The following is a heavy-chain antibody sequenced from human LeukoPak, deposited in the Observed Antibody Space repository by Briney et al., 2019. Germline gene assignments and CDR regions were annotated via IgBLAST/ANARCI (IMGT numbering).Heavy chain of an antibody. J-gene: IGHJ4*02. CDR2: VYYTGST. V-gene: IGHV4-59*08. D-gene: IGHD6-6*01. CDR1: GGSITSYY. Sequence: SETLSFTCTVSGGSITSYYWSWIRQPPGRGLKWIGYVYYTGSTNYNPSLKSRVTISVDTSKNQFSLKLSSVTAADTAVYYCASGLGQTFDYWGQGTLVTVSS. CDR3: ASGLGQTFDY.